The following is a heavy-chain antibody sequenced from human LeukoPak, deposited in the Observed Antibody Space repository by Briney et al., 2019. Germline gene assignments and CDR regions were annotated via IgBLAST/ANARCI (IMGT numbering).Heavy chain of an antibody. D-gene: IGHD3-3*01. J-gene: IGHJ4*02. Sequence: GGSLRLSCAASGFTVSSYGMHWVRQAPGKGLAWVAVISYDGSNKYYADSVKGRFTISRDNSKNTLYLRMNSLRAEDTAVYYCARGGYYDFWSGSGFWGQGTLVTVSS. CDR3: ARGGYYDFWSGSGF. CDR2: ISYDGSNK. CDR1: GFTVSSYG. V-gene: IGHV3-30*19.